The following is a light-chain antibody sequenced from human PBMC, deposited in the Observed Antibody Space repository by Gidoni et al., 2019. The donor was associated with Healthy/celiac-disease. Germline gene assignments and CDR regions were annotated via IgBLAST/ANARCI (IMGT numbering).Light chain of an antibody. CDR2: DAS. V-gene: IGKV3-11*01. CDR1: QSVSSY. J-gene: IGKJ5*01. CDR3: QQRSNWPPVT. Sequence: ESVLTQSPATLSLSPGDRATLSCRASQSVSSYLTWYQQKPGQAPRLLIYDASSRATGIPARFSGSGSGTDFTLTISSLEPEDFAVYYCQQRSNWPPVTFGQGTRLEIK.